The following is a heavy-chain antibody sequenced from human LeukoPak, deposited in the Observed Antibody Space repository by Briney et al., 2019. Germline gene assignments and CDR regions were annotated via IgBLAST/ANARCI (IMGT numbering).Heavy chain of an antibody. V-gene: IGHV3-48*01. CDR2: ISRVISTV. Sequence: GGSLRLSRAASGFTFNTYSMNWVRQAPGKGLEWVSFISRVISTVYYADSVKGRFTISRDNAKNSMYLQMNSLRVEDTAVYYCARVPRGYDILTGYTSWTNYWGQGTLVTVSS. CDR1: GFTFNTYS. D-gene: IGHD3-9*01. J-gene: IGHJ4*02. CDR3: ARVPRGYDILTGYTSWTNY.